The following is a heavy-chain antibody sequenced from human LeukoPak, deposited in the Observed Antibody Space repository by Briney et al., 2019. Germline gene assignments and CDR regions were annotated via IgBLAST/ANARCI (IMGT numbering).Heavy chain of an antibody. J-gene: IGHJ5*02. CDR3: ARDPRNVGLAP. V-gene: IGHV3-74*01. Sequence: PGGSLRLSCVASGFSLSGCWMYWVRQAPGEGLMYISRNNGDGSTTNYADVVKGRFTMSRDNVKNTLYLQMNSLRVEDTAVYYCARDPRNVGLAPWGQGTLVTVSS. CDR1: GFSLSGCW. D-gene: IGHD2-15*01. CDR2: NNGDGSTT.